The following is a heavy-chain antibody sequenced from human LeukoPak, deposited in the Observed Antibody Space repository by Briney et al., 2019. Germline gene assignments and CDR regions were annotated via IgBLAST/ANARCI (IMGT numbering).Heavy chain of an antibody. Sequence: SETLSLTCSVSGGSISSYYWSWIRQPPGKGLEWIGYIYYGGSTNYNPSLKSRVIISVDTSKSQFSLKLSSVTAADTAFYYCARVYYSRSYDYWYFDLWGRGTLVTVSS. V-gene: IGHV4-59*01. J-gene: IGHJ2*01. D-gene: IGHD6-13*01. CDR1: GGSISSYY. CDR3: ARVYYSRSYDYWYFDL. CDR2: IYYGGST.